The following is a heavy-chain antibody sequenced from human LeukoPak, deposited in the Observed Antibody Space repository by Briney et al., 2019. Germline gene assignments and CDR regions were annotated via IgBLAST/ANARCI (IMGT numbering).Heavy chain of an antibody. CDR2: IYYSGST. D-gene: IGHD1-1*01. Sequence: SETLSLTCTVSGGSISSGDYYWSWIRQPPGKGLEWIGYIYYSGSTYYNPSLKSRVTISVDTSKNQFSLKLSSVTAADTAVYYCARAPIRERESYFDYWGQGTLVTVSS. CDR1: GGSISSGDYY. J-gene: IGHJ4*02. V-gene: IGHV4-30-4*01. CDR3: ARAPIRERESYFDY.